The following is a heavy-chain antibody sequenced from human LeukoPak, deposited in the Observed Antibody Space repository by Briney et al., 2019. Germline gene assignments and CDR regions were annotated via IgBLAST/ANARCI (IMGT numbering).Heavy chain of an antibody. CDR1: GYTFTAYS. CDR3: ARVTSLTTLTAFDI. CDR2: VSVYHGTT. J-gene: IGHJ3*02. D-gene: IGHD4-11*01. Sequence: ASVKVSCKASGYTFTAYSMHWVRQAPGQGLEWMGWVSVYHGTTNYARKVQGRVTMTTDTSTNTAYLELRSLRSDDTAVYYCARVTSLTTLTAFDIWGQGTMVTVSS. V-gene: IGHV1-18*04.